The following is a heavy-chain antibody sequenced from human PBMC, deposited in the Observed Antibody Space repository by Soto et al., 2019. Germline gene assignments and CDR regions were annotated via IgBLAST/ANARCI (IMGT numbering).Heavy chain of an antibody. CDR2: TYYRSRWYN. V-gene: IGHV6-1*01. Sequence: PSQTLSLTCVISGDSVSGNSAAWNWIRQSPSRGLEWLGRTYYRSRWYNDYAVSVKSRITVTPDTSKNQFSLHLNSVTPEDTAVYYCAREFPHYVSSDSYLDYWGQGAPVPVSS. D-gene: IGHD6-19*01. CDR1: GDSVSGNSAA. CDR3: AREFPHYVSSDSYLDY. J-gene: IGHJ4*02.